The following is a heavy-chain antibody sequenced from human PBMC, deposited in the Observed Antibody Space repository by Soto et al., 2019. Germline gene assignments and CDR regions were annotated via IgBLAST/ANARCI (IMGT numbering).Heavy chain of an antibody. V-gene: IGHV3-48*02. CDR3: ARDGYSTSSDWPWFDT. D-gene: IGHD6-6*01. CDR1: GFTFSVYT. Sequence: EAQLVESGGGLVQPGGSLRLSCAASGFTFSVYTMHWVRQSPGKGLEWISSITSSGTTISYADSVKGRFTISRDNAKSSLFLKMDTLRDEDTAVYYCARDGYSTSSDWPWFDTWGQGTMVTVSS. CDR2: ITSSGTTI. J-gene: IGHJ5*02.